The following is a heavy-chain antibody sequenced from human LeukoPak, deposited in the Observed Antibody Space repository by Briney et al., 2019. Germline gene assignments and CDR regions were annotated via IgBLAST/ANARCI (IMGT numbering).Heavy chain of an antibody. CDR2: ISAYNGNT. V-gene: IGHV1-18*01. D-gene: IGHD6-13*01. CDR1: GYTSTSYG. Sequence: ASVKVSCKASGYTSTSYGISWVRQAPGQGLEWMGWISAYNGNTNYAQKLQGRVTMTTDTSTSTAYMELRSLRSDDTAVYYCARENIGYSSSWYWFDPWGQGTLVTVSS. CDR3: ARENIGYSSSWYWFDP. J-gene: IGHJ5*02.